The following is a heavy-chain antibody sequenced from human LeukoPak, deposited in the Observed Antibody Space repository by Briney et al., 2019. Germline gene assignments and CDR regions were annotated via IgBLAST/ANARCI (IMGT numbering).Heavy chain of an antibody. J-gene: IGHJ4*02. CDR3: AKFSSGWYGTPFDY. V-gene: IGHV3-23*01. Sequence: PGGSLRLSCAASGFTFSSYAMSWVRQAPGKGLEWVSAISSSGGSTYYADSVKGRFTISRDNSKNTLYLQMNSLRAEDTAVYYCAKFSSGWYGTPFDYWGQGTLVTVSS. CDR2: ISSSGGST. CDR1: GFTFSSYA. D-gene: IGHD6-19*01.